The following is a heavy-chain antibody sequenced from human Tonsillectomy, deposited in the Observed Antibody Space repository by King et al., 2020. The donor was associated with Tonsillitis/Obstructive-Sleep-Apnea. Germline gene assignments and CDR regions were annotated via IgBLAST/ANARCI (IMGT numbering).Heavy chain of an antibody. CDR1: GFTFADYG. Sequence: EVQLVESGGGVVRPGGSRRLSGAASGFTFADYGMSWVRQAPGTGLEWVSGINWNVGSTGYEDSVKGRFTISRDNAKNTLYLQMDSLRVEDTAFYYCAKNYGDPEYWGQGTLVTVSS. CDR2: INWNVGST. CDR3: AKNYGDPEY. D-gene: IGHD4-17*01. V-gene: IGHV3-20*04. J-gene: IGHJ4*02.